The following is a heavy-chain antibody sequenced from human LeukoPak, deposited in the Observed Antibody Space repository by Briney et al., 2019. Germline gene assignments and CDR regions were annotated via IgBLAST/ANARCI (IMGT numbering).Heavy chain of an antibody. V-gene: IGHV1-2*02. CDR2: INPHTGGT. Sequence: ASVKVSCKASGYTFTGYYMHWVRQAPGQGLEWMGGINPHTGGTNYAQKLQGRVTMTTDTSTSTAYMELRSLRSDDTAVYYCARGGGSWGVFDYWGRGTLVTVSS. J-gene: IGHJ4*02. CDR1: GYTFTGYY. CDR3: ARGGGSWGVFDY. D-gene: IGHD1-26*01.